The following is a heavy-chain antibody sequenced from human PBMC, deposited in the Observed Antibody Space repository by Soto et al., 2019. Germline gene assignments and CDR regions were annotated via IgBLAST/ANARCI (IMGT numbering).Heavy chain of an antibody. D-gene: IGHD3-10*02. CDR3: ASALPSLFGESLPYYYYYGMDV. J-gene: IGHJ6*02. CDR1: GFTFSSYA. CDR2: ISYDGSNK. Sequence: GGSLRLSCAASGFTFSSYAMHWVRQAPGKGLEWVAVISYDGSNKYYADSVKGRFTISRDNSKNTLYLQMNSLRAEDTAVYYCASALPSLFGESLPYYYYYGMDVWGQGTTVTVSS. V-gene: IGHV3-30-3*01.